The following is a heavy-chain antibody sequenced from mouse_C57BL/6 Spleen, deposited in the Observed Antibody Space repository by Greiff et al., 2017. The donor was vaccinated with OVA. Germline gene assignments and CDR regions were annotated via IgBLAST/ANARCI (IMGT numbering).Heavy chain of an antibody. Sequence: EVKLVESGGGLVQPGGSMKLSCVASGFTFSNYWMNWVRQSPEKGLEWVAQIRLKSDNYATHYAESVKGRFTISRDDSKSRVYLQMNNLRAEDAGSYDCTGDYDGDYWGQGTTLTVSS. CDR1: GFTFSNYW. CDR3: TGDYDGDY. V-gene: IGHV6-3*01. D-gene: IGHD2-4*01. J-gene: IGHJ2*01. CDR2: IRLKSDNYAT.